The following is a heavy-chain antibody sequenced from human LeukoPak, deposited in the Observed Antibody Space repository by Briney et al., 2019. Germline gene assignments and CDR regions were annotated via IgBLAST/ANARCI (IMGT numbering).Heavy chain of an antibody. CDR2: INHSGST. V-gene: IGHV4-34*01. CDR3: ARNGKDSSGYQYFDY. J-gene: IGHJ4*02. D-gene: IGHD3-22*01. CDR1: GGSFSGYY. Sequence: NPSETLSLTCAVYGGSFSGYYWSWIRQPPGKGLEWIGEINHSGSTNYNPSLKSRVTISVDTSKNQFSLKLSSVTAADTAVYYCARNGKDSSGYQYFDYWGQGTLVTVSS.